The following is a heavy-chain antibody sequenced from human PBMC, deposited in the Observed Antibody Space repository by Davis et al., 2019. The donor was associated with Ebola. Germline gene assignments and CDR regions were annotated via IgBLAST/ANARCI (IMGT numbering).Heavy chain of an antibody. CDR2: INPSGGST. J-gene: IGHJ6*02. CDR1: GYTFTSYY. CDR3: ARDQRGYCSSTSCYGEDYFYGMDV. Sequence: AASVKVSCKASGYTFTSYYMHWVRQAPGQGLEWMGIINPSGGSTSYAQKFQGWVTMTRDTSISTAYMELSRLRSDDTAVYYCARDQRGYCSSTSCYGEDYFYGMDVWGQGTTVTVSS. D-gene: IGHD2-2*01. V-gene: IGHV1-46*01.